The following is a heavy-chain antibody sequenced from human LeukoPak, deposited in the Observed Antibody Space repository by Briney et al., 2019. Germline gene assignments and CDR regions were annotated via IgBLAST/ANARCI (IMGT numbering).Heavy chain of an antibody. D-gene: IGHD6-19*01. CDR3: ARDRAPASSGWVFDAFDI. V-gene: IGHV1-2*04. CDR1: GYTFTGYY. CDR2: INPNSGGT. Sequence: ASVKVSCKASGYTFTGYYIHWVRQAPGQGLEWMGWINPNSGGTNYAQKFQGWVTMTGDTSISTAYMELSRLRSDDTAVYYCARDRAPASSGWVFDAFDIWGQGTMVTVSS. J-gene: IGHJ3*02.